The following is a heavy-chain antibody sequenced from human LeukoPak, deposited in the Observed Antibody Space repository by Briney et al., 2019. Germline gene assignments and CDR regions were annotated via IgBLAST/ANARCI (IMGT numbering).Heavy chain of an antibody. J-gene: IGHJ4*02. D-gene: IGHD3-10*01. CDR1: GGSISSYY. V-gene: IGHV4-59*08. CDR3: ARWPRGFIWFGELSHD. Sequence: NPSETLSLTCTVSGGSISSYYWSWIRQSPGKGLEWIGSIYQSGSTYYNPSLKSRVTISVDTSKNQFSLKLSSVSAADTAVYYCARWPRGFIWFGELSHDWGQGTLVTVSS. CDR2: IYQSGST.